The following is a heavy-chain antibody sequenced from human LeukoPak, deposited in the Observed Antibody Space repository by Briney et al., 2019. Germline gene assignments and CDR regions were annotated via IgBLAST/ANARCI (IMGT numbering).Heavy chain of an antibody. J-gene: IGHJ4*02. Sequence: KSGGSLRLSCAASGFTLSSYSMNWVRQAPGKGLEWVSSISSSSSYIYYADSVKGRFTISRDNAKNSLYLQMNSLRAEDTAVYYCARPLWFGELPFDYWGQGTLVTVFS. V-gene: IGHV3-21*01. CDR2: ISSSSSYI. CDR1: GFTLSSYS. D-gene: IGHD3-10*01. CDR3: ARPLWFGELPFDY.